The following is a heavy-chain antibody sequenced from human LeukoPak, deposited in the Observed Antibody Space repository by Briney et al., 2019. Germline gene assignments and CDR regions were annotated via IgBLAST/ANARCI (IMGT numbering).Heavy chain of an antibody. V-gene: IGHV4-34*01. CDR2: INHSGST. Sequence: SETLSLTCAVYGVSFGGYYWTWIRQPPGKGLEWIGEINHSGSTNYNPSLKSRVTISVGTSKNQFSLKLGSVTAADTAVYYCANALPRRPFDMWGQGTVVTVSS. J-gene: IGHJ3*02. CDR3: ANALPRRPFDM. CDR1: GVSFGGYY.